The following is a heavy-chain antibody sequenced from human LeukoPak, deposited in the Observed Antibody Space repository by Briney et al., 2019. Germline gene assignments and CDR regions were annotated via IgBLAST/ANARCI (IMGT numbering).Heavy chain of an antibody. CDR3: ATLLDSFWSGHSVPPEDY. CDR2: FRPENDVP. CDR1: ENRLTQLP. D-gene: IGHD3/OR15-3a*01. V-gene: IGHV1-24*01. Sequence: SVRVSCKLSENRLTQLPMHWVRQAPGEGLEWVGGFRPENDVPIYAQKFQGRVAMTTDTSTDTAYMELRSLKSDDTAVYFCATLLDSFWSGHSVPPEDYWGQGTLVTGSS. J-gene: IGHJ4*02.